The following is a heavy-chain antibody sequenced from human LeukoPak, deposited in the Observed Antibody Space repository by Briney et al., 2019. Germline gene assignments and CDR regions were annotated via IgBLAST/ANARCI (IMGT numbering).Heavy chain of an antibody. CDR2: INPNSGGT. D-gene: IGHD6-13*01. V-gene: IGHV1-2*02. J-gene: IGHJ4*02. CDR1: GYTFTGYY. CDR3: AREDEQQLVPFGY. Sequence: ASVKVSCKASGYTFTGYYMHWVRQAPGQGLGWMGWINPNSGGTNYAQKFQGRVTMTRDTSISTAYMELSRLRSDDTAVYYCAREDEQQLVPFGYWGQGTLVTVSS.